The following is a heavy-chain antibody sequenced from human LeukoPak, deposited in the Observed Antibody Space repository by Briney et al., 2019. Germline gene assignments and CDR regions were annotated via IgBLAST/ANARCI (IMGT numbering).Heavy chain of an antibody. CDR1: GFTFSSYG. D-gene: IGHD6-13*01. CDR2: IWYDGSNK. Sequence: PGGSLRLFCAASGFTFSSYGMHWVRQARGKGLEWVAVIWYDGSNKYYADSVKGRFTISRDNAKNSLYLQMNSLRDEDTAVYYCARDGRSSWRDFDYWGQGTLVTVYS. CDR3: ARDGRSSWRDFDY. V-gene: IGHV3-33*01. J-gene: IGHJ4*02.